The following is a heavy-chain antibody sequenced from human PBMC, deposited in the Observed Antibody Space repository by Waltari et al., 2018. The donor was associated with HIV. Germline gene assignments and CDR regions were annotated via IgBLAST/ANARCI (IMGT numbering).Heavy chain of an antibody. D-gene: IGHD1-26*01. CDR3: AKGGANPIDF. V-gene: IGHV3-74*01. J-gene: IGHJ4*02. Sequence: WMHWVRQAPGKGLVWVSRINSDGSTTSYADSVKGRFTISRDNAKNTLYLQMNSLRAEDTAVYYCAKGGANPIDFWGQGTLVTVSS. CDR2: INSDGSTT. CDR1: W.